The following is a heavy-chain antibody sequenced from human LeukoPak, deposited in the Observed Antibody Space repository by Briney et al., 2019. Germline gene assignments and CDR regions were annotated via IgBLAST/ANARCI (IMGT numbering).Heavy chain of an antibody. CDR3: AREGAWFGELFNYYYMDV. D-gene: IGHD3-10*01. Sequence: GGSLRLSCAASGFTFSSYGMHWVRQAPGKGLEWVAFIRYDGSNKYYADSVKGRFTISRDNSKNTLYLQMNSLRAEDTAVYYCAREGAWFGELFNYYYMDVWGKGTTVTVSS. CDR2: IRYDGSNK. CDR1: GFTFSSYG. V-gene: IGHV3-30*02. J-gene: IGHJ6*03.